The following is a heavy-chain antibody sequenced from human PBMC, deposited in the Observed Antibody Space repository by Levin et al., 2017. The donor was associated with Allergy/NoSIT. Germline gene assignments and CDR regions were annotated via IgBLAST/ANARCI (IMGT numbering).Heavy chain of an antibody. CDR1: GGSINNYY. CDR2: IYYSGST. V-gene: IGHV4-59*08. D-gene: IGHD5-12*01. J-gene: IGHJ4*02. CDR3: ARHYGYHGYDTGLDS. Sequence: SETLSFTCTVSGGSINNYYWSWIRQPPGKGLEWIGYIYYSGSTNYNPSLKSRVTISVDASKNQVSLKVSPVTAPDTAVYYCARHYGYHGYDTGLDSWGQGTLVTVSS.